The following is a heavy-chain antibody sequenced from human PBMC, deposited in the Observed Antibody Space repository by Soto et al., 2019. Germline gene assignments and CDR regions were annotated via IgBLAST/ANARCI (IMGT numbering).Heavy chain of an antibody. CDR2: INPNSGGT. D-gene: IGHD6-19*01. CDR1: GYTFTGYY. CDR3: SRDIGYSIGWSDYYCGMDV. Sequence: ASVKVSCKASGYTFTGYYMHWVRQAPGQGLEWMGWINPNSGGTNYAQKFQGWVTMTRDTSISTAYMELSRLRSDDTAVYYCSRDIGYSIGWSDYYCGMDVWGQGTTVTVSS. V-gene: IGHV1-2*04. J-gene: IGHJ6*02.